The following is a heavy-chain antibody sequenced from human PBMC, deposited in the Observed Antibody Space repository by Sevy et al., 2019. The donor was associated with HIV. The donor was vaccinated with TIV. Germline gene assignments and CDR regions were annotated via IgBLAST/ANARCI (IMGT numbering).Heavy chain of an antibody. CDR1: GFTFSSYG. CDR3: AKDGELGYYDSSGYYSYYFDY. CDR2: ISYDGSNK. Sequence: GGSLRLSCAASGFTFSSYGMHWVRQAPGKGLEWVAVISYDGSNKYYADSVKGRFTISRDNPKNTLYLQMNSLRAEDTAVYYCAKDGELGYYDSSGYYSYYFDYWGQGTLVTVSS. D-gene: IGHD3-22*01. J-gene: IGHJ4*02. V-gene: IGHV3-30*18.